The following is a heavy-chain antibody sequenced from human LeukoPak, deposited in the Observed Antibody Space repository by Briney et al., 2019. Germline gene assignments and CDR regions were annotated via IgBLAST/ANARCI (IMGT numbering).Heavy chain of an antibody. CDR2: IIPXFGTX. Sequence: XXSXAIXXXXQAXGQGLEWMGGIIPXFGTXNYAQKFQGRVTITADESTSTAYMELSSLRSEDTAVYYCARDPPLPYCSSTSCYRLPAYYYYYGMDVWGQGTTVTVSS. J-gene: IGHJ6*02. CDR3: ARDPPLPYCSSTSCYRLPAYYYYYGMDV. D-gene: IGHD2-2*01. V-gene: IGHV1-69*01. CDR1: XXSXA.